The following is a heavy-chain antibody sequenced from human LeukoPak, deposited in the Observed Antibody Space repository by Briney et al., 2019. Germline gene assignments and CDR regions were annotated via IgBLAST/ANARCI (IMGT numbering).Heavy chain of an antibody. CDR2: ISAYNGNT. Sequence: ASVKVSCKASGYTFTSYGISWVRQAPGQGLEWMGWISAYNGNTNYAQKLQGRVTMTTDTSTSTAYMELRSLRSDDTAVYYCARARMGPGYSGYENSGHWYFDLWGRGTLVTVSS. CDR1: GYTFTSYG. CDR3: ARARMGPGYSGYENSGHWYFDL. V-gene: IGHV1-18*01. J-gene: IGHJ2*01. D-gene: IGHD5-12*01.